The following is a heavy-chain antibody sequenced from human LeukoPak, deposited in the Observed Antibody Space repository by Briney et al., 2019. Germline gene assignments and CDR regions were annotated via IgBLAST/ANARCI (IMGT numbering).Heavy chain of an antibody. V-gene: IGHV4-34*01. CDR3: ARGSPYGRNWFDP. Sequence: SETLSLSCAVYGGSFSGYYWSWIRQPPGKGLEWIGEINHSGSTNYNPSLKSRVTISVDTSKNQFSLKLSSVTAADTAVYYCARGSPYGRNWFDPWGQGTLVTDSS. J-gene: IGHJ5*02. CDR2: INHSGST. D-gene: IGHD3-10*01. CDR1: GGSFSGYY.